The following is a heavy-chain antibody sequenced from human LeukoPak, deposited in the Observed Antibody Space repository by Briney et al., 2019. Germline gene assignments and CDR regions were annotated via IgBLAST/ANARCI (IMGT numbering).Heavy chain of an antibody. Sequence: GGSLRLSCAASGFTLSRYWMTWVRQAPGKGLEWVANINQDGSEKYYVDSVKGRFTISRDNAKNSLYLQMNSLRAEDTAVYYCARDKYPIDYWGQGTLVTVSS. CDR1: GFTLSRYW. D-gene: IGHD6-6*01. J-gene: IGHJ4*02. V-gene: IGHV3-7*04. CDR2: INQDGSEK. CDR3: ARDKYPIDY.